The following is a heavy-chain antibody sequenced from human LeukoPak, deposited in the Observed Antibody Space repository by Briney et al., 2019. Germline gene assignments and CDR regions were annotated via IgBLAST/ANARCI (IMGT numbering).Heavy chain of an antibody. V-gene: IGHV1-2*02. CDR1: GYTFTDYY. Sequence: ASVKVSFKASGYTFTDYYMHWVRQAPGQGLEWMGWINPNSGGTNYAQKFQGRVTMTRDTSISTAYMELSRLRSDDTAVYYCARDPVIGAAGTAHWFDPWGQGTLVTVSS. J-gene: IGHJ5*02. CDR3: ARDPVIGAAGTAHWFDP. CDR2: INPNSGGT. D-gene: IGHD6-13*01.